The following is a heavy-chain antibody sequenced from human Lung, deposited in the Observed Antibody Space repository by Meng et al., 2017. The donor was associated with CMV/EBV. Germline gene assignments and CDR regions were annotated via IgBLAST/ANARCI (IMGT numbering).Heavy chain of an antibody. Sequence: ASVXVSCKASGYTFIGYYMHWVRQAPGQGLEWMGWIHPYTGDTNYAQKFQGRVIMTRDMSINTVYMELSRLRSDDTAVYYCARVQFLETANDAFDLWGQGXMVTVSS. CDR2: IHPYTGDT. CDR1: GYTFIGYY. J-gene: IGHJ3*01. CDR3: ARVQFLETANDAFDL. D-gene: IGHD2-21*01. V-gene: IGHV1-2*02.